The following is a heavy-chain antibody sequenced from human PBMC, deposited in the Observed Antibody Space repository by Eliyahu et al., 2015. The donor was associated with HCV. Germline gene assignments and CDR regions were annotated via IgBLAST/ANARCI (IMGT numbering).Heavy chain of an antibody. Sequence: QVQLQQWGAGLLKPSETLSLXRAVYGGSFSGXSWXWIXQPPGKGLEWIGEINHSGSTNYNPSLKSRVTISVDTSKNQFSLKLSSVTAADTAVYYCARGRLFMYMWRRGEYGDSILLDYWGQGTLVTVSS. CDR1: GGSFSGXS. V-gene: IGHV4-34*01. CDR2: INHSGST. J-gene: IGHJ4*02. CDR3: ARGRLFMYMWRRGEYGDSILLDY. D-gene: IGHD4-17*01.